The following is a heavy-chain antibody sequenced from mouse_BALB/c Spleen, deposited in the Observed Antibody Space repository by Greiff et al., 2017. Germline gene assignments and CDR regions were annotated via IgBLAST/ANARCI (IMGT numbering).Heavy chain of an antibody. J-gene: IGHJ4*01. CDR1: GFTFSSYG. Sequence: DVMLVESGGDLVKPGGSLKLSCAASGFTFSSYGMSWVRQTPDKRLEWVATISSGGSYTYYPDTVKGRFTISRDNAKNTLYLQMSSLKSEDTAMYYCARHKDPTGYAMDYWGQGTSVTVSS. CDR2: ISSGGSYT. V-gene: IGHV5-6*02. CDR3: ARHKDPTGYAMDY.